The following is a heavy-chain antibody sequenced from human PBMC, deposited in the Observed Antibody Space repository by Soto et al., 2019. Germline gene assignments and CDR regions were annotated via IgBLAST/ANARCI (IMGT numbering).Heavy chain of an antibody. V-gene: IGHV3-30*18. CDR2: ISYDGSDK. CDR3: AKSGEQWLVRPPEH. J-gene: IGHJ1*01. D-gene: IGHD6-19*01. Sequence: QVQLVESGGGVVQPGRSLRLSCAASGFTFNTYGMHWVRQAPGKGLEWVAVISYDGSDKYYADSVKGRFTISRDNSKNTLYLQMNSLRAEDTAVYYCAKSGEQWLVRPPEHWGQGTLVTVSS. CDR1: GFTFNTYG.